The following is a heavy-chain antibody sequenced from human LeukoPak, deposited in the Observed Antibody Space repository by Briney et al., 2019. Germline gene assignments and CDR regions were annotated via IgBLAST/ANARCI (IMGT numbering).Heavy chain of an antibody. Sequence: GGSLRLSCAASGFTFSSYWMSWVRQAPGKGLEWVANIKQDGSEKYYVDSVKGRFTISRDNAKNSLYLQMNSLRAEDTAVYYCARTYYDILTGQDAFDIWGQGTMVTVSS. J-gene: IGHJ3*02. V-gene: IGHV3-7*01. CDR3: ARTYYDILTGQDAFDI. CDR2: IKQDGSEK. CDR1: GFTFSSYW. D-gene: IGHD3-9*01.